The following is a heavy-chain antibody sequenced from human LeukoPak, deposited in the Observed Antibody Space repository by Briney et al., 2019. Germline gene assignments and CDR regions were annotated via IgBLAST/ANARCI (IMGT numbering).Heavy chain of an antibody. D-gene: IGHD3-3*01. V-gene: IGHV1-2*02. J-gene: IGHJ3*02. Sequence: ASVKVSCMASGYTFTGYYMHWVRQAPGQGLEWMGWINPNSGATNYVQKFQGRVTMTRDTSVNTAYMELSRLRSDDTAMYYCAVITIFGVVIGGKTFDIWGQGTMVTVSS. CDR2: INPNSGAT. CDR1: GYTFTGYY. CDR3: AVITIFGVVIGGKTFDI.